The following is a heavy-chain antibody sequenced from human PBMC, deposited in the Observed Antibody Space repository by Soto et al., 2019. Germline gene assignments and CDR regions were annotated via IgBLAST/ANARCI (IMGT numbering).Heavy chain of an antibody. J-gene: IGHJ6*02. D-gene: IGHD6-6*01. V-gene: IGHV1-46*01. Sequence: AAVKVSCKASGYTFTSYYMHWVRQAPGQGLEWMGIINPSGGSTSYAQKFQGRVTMTRDTSTSTVYMELSSLRSEDTAVYYCAREGTSSSDRDYYYGMDVWGQGTTVTVSS. CDR1: GYTFTSYY. CDR3: AREGTSSSDRDYYYGMDV. CDR2: INPSGGST.